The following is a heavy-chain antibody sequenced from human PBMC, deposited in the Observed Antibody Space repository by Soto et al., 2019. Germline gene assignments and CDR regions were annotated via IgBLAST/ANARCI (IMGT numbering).Heavy chain of an antibody. CDR3: AKRATGTYFDY. V-gene: IGHV3-53*01. D-gene: IGHD1-1*01. Sequence: PGGSLRLSCAASGFAVSSNYMTWVRQAPGKGVEWVSVIHSGGSTYYADSVKGRFTISRDNSKNTLYLQMNSLRAEDTAVYYCAKRATGTYFDYWGQGTLVTVSS. CDR1: GFAVSSNY. CDR2: IHSGGST. J-gene: IGHJ4*02.